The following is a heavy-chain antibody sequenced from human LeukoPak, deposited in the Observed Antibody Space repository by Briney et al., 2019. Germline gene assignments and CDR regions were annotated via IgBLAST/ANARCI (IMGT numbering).Heavy chain of an antibody. Sequence: ASVKVSCKASGYTFTGYYMHWVRQAPGQGLEWMGRFNPNSGGTNYAQKFQDRVTMTRDTSISTAYMELSRLRSDDTAVYYCARVTSSGNSNWLDPWGQGTLVTVSS. D-gene: IGHD4-23*01. CDR3: ARVTSSGNSNWLDP. V-gene: IGHV1-2*06. CDR1: GYTFTGYY. J-gene: IGHJ5*02. CDR2: FNPNSGGT.